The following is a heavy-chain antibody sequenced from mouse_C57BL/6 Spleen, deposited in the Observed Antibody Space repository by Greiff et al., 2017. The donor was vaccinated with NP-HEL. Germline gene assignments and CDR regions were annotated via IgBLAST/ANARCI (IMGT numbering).Heavy chain of an antibody. D-gene: IGHD1-1*01. Sequence: QVQLKESGPGLVAPSQCLSITCTVSGFSLTSYGVHWVRQPPGKGLEWLVVIWSDGSTTYNSALKSRLSISKDNSKSQVFLKMNSLQTDDTAMYYCARHRYGSSYGYFDVWGTGTTVTVSS. V-gene: IGHV2-6-1*01. CDR3: ARHRYGSSYGYFDV. CDR1: GFSLTSYG. J-gene: IGHJ1*03. CDR2: IWSDGST.